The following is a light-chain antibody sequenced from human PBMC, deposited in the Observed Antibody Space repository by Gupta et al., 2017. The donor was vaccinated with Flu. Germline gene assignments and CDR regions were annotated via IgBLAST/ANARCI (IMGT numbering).Light chain of an antibody. CDR2: KAS. Sequence: PSTLSASVGDRVTLTCRASQSISSWLAWYQQKPGKAPKLLIYKASSLESGVPSRFSGSGSGTEFTLTISSLQHDDFATYYCQQNNSCPGTFGQGTKVEIK. CDR3: QQNNSCPGT. CDR1: QSISSW. V-gene: IGKV1-5*03. J-gene: IGKJ1*01.